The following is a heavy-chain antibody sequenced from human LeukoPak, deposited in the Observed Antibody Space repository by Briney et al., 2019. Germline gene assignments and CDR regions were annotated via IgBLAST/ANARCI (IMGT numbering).Heavy chain of an antibody. V-gene: IGHV3-33*01. Sequence: PGGSLRLSCAASGFTFNSYGMHWVRQAPGKGLEWVAVIWYDGSNKYYADSVKGRFTISRDNSKNTLFLQMNSLRAEDTAVYYCARDRVLFGELLYLFDNWGQGTLVTVSS. J-gene: IGHJ4*02. CDR2: IWYDGSNK. CDR1: GFTFNSYG. D-gene: IGHD3-10*01. CDR3: ARDRVLFGELLYLFDN.